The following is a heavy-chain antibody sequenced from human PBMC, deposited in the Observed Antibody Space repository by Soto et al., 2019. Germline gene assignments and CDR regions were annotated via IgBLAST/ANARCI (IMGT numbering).Heavy chain of an antibody. Sequence: QVQLQESAPGLVTPSQTLSLTGTVSGGSFNSGDYYWTWIRKHPGTALQWIAYIYHTGITYRNPSLKSRITMSVDTAKNQFSLNLSSVTAADTAMYYCVRGPPKIGNWFDPWGQGTLVTVSS. CDR2: IYHTGIT. D-gene: IGHD3-10*01. J-gene: IGHJ5*02. CDR3: VRGPPKIGNWFDP. V-gene: IGHV4-31*03. CDR1: GGSFNSGDYY.